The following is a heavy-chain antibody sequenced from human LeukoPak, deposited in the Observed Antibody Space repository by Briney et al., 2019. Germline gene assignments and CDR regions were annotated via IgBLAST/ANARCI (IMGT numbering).Heavy chain of an antibody. D-gene: IGHD2-21*02. V-gene: IGHV1-18*01. CDR2: ISAYNGNT. Sequence: GASVKVSCKASGYTFTSYGISWVRQAPGQGLEWMGWISAYNGNTNYAQKLQGRVTMTTDTSTSTAYMELSTLRPEDTAVYYCARDLGVTDPPPYGLDVWGQGTTVTVSS. CDR1: GYTFTSYG. CDR3: ARDLGVTDPPPYGLDV. J-gene: IGHJ6*02.